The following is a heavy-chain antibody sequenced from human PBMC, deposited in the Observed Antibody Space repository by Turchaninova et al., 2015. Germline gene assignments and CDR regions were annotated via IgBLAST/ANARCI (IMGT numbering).Heavy chain of an antibody. D-gene: IGHD2-15*01. V-gene: IGHV3-30*01. CDR3: ARAYCSSGSCDYYDYMDV. Sequence: GGGVVQPGRSLRLSCAASGFTFSNYAMYWVRQAPGKGLEWVAVISYDESNKYYADSVKGRFTVSRDNSKNTLYLQMNSLRVEDTAVYYCARAYCSSGSCDYYDYMDVWGKGTTVTVSS. CDR1: GFTFSNYA. CDR2: ISYDESNK. J-gene: IGHJ6*03.